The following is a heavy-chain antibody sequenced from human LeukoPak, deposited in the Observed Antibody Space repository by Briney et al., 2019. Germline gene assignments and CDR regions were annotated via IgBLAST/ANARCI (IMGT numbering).Heavy chain of an antibody. CDR1: GYTFINYG. D-gene: IGHD3-22*01. J-gene: IGHJ4*02. Sequence: ASVKVSCKASGYTFINYGINWVRQAPGQGLEWMGWISAYNGNTNYAQKLQGRVTMTTDTSTSTAYMELRSLGSDDTAVYYCARDYYDIPNRVDYWGQGTLVTVSS. V-gene: IGHV1-18*01. CDR2: ISAYNGNT. CDR3: ARDYYDIPNRVDY.